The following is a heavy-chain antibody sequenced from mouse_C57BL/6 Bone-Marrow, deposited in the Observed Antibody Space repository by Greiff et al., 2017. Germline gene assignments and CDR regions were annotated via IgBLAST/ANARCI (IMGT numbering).Heavy chain of an antibody. Sequence: VQLQQSGAELVRPGSSVKLSCKASGYTFTSYWMDWVKQRPGQGLEWIGNIYPSDSETHYNQKFKDKATLTVDKSSSTAYMQLSSLTSEDSAVYYCARKGSDYKDYAMDYWGQGTSVTVSS. J-gene: IGHJ4*01. CDR1: GYTFTSYW. CDR3: ARKGSDYKDYAMDY. V-gene: IGHV1-61*01. CDR2: IYPSDSET. D-gene: IGHD2-12*01.